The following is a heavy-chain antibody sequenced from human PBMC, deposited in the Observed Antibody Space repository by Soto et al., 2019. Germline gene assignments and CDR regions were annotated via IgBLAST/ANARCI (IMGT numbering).Heavy chain of an antibody. CDR1: GGTFSSYA. CDR2: IIPIFGTA. Sequence: QVQLVQSGAEVKKPGSSVKVSCKASGGTFSSYAISWVRQAPGQGLEWMGGIIPIFGTANYAQKFQGRVTITADESTSTAYMELSSPRSEDTAVYYCARAAAGNTPYYYYGMDVWGQGTTVTVSS. V-gene: IGHV1-69*12. CDR3: ARAAAGNTPYYYYGMDV. J-gene: IGHJ6*02. D-gene: IGHD6-13*01.